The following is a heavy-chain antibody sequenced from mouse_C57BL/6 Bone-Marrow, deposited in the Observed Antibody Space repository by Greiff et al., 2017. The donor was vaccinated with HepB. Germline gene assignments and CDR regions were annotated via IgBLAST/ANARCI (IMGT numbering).Heavy chain of an antibody. D-gene: IGHD2-3*01. J-gene: IGHJ3*01. Sequence: EVQLVESGGGLVQPGGSLSLSCAASGFTFTDYYMSWVRQPPGKALEWLGFIRNKANGYTTEYSASVKGRFTISRDNSQSILYLQMNALRAEDSATYYCARYSGGYSLAYWGQGTLVTVSA. CDR3: ARYSGGYSLAY. CDR2: IRNKANGYTT. V-gene: IGHV7-3*01. CDR1: GFTFTDYY.